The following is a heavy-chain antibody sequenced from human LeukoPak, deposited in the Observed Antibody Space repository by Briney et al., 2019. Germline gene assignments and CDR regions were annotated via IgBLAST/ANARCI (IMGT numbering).Heavy chain of an antibody. V-gene: IGHV4-34*01. CDR3: ARELRYFDWLSTRGVDV. CDR2: TNHSGST. D-gene: IGHD3-9*01. CDR1: GGSFSGYY. J-gene: IGHJ6*02. Sequence: SETLSLTCAVYGGSFSGYYWSGIRQPPGKGLEWIGETNHSGSTNYNPSLKSRDTIPVDTSKNQYSLKLSSVTAADTAVYYCARELRYFDWLSTRGVDVWGQGTTVTVSS.